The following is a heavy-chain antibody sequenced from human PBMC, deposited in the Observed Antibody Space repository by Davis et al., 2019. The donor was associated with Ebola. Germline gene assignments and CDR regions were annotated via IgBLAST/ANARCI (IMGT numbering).Heavy chain of an antibody. Sequence: GESLKISCVVSGFTFSRSWMSWVRQVPGKGLELVANIKPDGSAEYYVDSVKGRFIISRDTSRNTLYLQMNSLRPEDTALYYCARSPSAPRPGYWGQGTLVTVSS. CDR3: ARSPSAPRPGY. D-gene: IGHD6-6*01. CDR1: GFTFSRSW. J-gene: IGHJ4*02. CDR2: IKPDGSAE. V-gene: IGHV3-7*01.